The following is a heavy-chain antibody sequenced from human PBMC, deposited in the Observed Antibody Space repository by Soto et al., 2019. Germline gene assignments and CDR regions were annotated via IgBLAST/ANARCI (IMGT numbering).Heavy chain of an antibody. CDR3: ARRLLRPELDLGRIDY. Sequence: QLQLQESGPGLVKPSETLSLTCTVSGGSISSSSYYWGWIRQPPGKGREWIGSIYYSGSTYYNPSLKSRVHISVDTSKHQFPLKLSSVTAADTAVYYCARRLLRPELDLGRIDYWGQGTLVTVSS. CDR2: IYYSGST. D-gene: IGHD1-26*01. CDR1: GGSISSSSYY. J-gene: IGHJ4*02. V-gene: IGHV4-39*01.